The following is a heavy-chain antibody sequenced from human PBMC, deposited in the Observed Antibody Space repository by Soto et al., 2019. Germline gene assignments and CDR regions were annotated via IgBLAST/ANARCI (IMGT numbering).Heavy chain of an antibody. Sequence: GGSLRLSCAASGFTFSNAWMSWVRQAPGKGLEWVGRIKSKTDGGTTDYAAPVKGRFTISRDDSKNTLYLQMNSLKTEDTAVYYCTTDRFEQQLVLYGPYSSGPIYNWFDPWGQGTLVTVSS. J-gene: IGHJ5*02. CDR2: IKSKTDGGTT. V-gene: IGHV3-15*01. CDR3: TTDRFEQQLVLYGPYSSGPIYNWFDP. D-gene: IGHD6-13*01. CDR1: GFTFSNAW.